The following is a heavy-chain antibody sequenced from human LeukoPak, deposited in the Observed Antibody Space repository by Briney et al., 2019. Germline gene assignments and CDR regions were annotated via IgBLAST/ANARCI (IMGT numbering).Heavy chain of an antibody. CDR1: GFTFSSYS. V-gene: IGHV3-48*01. Sequence: GGSLRLSCAASGFTFSSYSLNWVRQAPGKGLEWVSYISSNSSTIYYADSVKGGFTISRDNAKNSLYLQMNSLRAEDTAVYYCARVHYYDFWLVPGYWGQGTLVTVSS. J-gene: IGHJ4*02. D-gene: IGHD3-3*01. CDR3: ARVHYYDFWLVPGY. CDR2: ISSNSSTI.